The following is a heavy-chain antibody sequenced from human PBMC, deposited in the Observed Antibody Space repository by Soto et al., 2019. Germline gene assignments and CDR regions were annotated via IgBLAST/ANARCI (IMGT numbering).Heavy chain of an antibody. Sequence: QVQLVQSGAEVKKPGASVKVSCKASGYTFTSYDINWVRQATGQGLEWMGWMNPNSGNTGYAQKFQGXVXXXRXXSISTAYMELSSMRSEDTAVSYCAREHSSSWRFDYWGPGTLVNVSS. CDR1: GYTFTSYD. D-gene: IGHD6-13*01. CDR3: AREHSSSWRFDY. J-gene: IGHJ4*02. V-gene: IGHV1-8*01. CDR2: MNPNSGNT.